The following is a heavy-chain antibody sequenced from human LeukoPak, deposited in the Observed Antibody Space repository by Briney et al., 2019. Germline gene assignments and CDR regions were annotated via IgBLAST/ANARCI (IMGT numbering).Heavy chain of an antibody. CDR2: IYYSGST. CDR3: ARAIRSSGWYDY. D-gene: IGHD6-19*01. Sequence: SETLSLTCTVSGDSVSNYYWTWIRQPPGKGLEWVGYIYYSGSTNYNPSLKSRVTISVDTSENQFSLKLSSVTAADTAVYYCARAIRSSGWYDYWGQGTLVTVSS. V-gene: IGHV4-59*02. CDR1: GDSVSNYY. J-gene: IGHJ4*02.